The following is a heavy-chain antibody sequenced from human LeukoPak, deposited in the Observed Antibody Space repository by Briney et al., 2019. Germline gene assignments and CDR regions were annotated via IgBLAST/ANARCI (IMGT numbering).Heavy chain of an antibody. Sequence: ASVNVSCKASGYTFTIYYMHWVRQAPGQGLEWMGIINPSGGSTSYAQKFQGRVTMTRDTSTSTVYMELSSLRSEDTAVYYCARDRYYDSSGYSPDNWFDPWGQGTLVTVSS. D-gene: IGHD3-22*01. V-gene: IGHV1-46*01. CDR3: ARDRYYDSSGYSPDNWFDP. CDR1: GYTFTIYY. CDR2: INPSGGST. J-gene: IGHJ5*02.